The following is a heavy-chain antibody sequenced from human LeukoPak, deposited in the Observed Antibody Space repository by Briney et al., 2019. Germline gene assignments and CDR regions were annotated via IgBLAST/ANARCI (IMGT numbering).Heavy chain of an antibody. V-gene: IGHV2-5*01. CDR2: IYWNDDK. D-gene: IGHD2-8*01. J-gene: IGHJ4*02. Sequence: SGPTLVKPTQTLTLNCTFSGFSLSTSGVGVGWIRQPPGKALEWLALIYWNDDKRYSPSLKSRLTITKDTSKNQVVLTMTNMDPVDTATYYCAHEGDYCTNGVCYTGTFDYWGQGTLVTVSS. CDR1: GFSLSTSGVG. CDR3: AHEGDYCTNGVCYTGTFDY.